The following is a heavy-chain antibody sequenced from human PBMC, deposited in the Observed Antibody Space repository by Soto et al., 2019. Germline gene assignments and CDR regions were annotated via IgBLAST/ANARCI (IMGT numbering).Heavy chain of an antibody. J-gene: IGHJ4*02. D-gene: IGHD4-17*01. CDR1: GYTFTSYA. CDR3: ARRYGGTLDY. V-gene: IGHV1-46*01. CDR2: IDPSSGNK. Sequence: ASVKVSCKASGYTFTSYAMHWVRQAPGQGLEWMGIIDPSSGNKTYAQKFQGRVTMTRDTSTSTVYMELISLRSEDTAVYYCARRYGGTLDYWGQGTLVTVSS.